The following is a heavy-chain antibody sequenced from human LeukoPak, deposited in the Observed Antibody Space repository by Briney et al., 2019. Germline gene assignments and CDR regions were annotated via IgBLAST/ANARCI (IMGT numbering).Heavy chain of an antibody. J-gene: IGHJ4*02. V-gene: IGHV4-30-2*01. Sequence: TSETLSLTCTVSGGSISSGGYYWSWIRQPPGKGLEWIGYIYQSGSTYYNPSLKSRVTISVDRSKNQFSLKLSSVTAADAAVYYCARDLSLDYWGQGTLITVSS. CDR2: IYQSGST. CDR3: ARDLSLDY. CDR1: GGSISSGGYY.